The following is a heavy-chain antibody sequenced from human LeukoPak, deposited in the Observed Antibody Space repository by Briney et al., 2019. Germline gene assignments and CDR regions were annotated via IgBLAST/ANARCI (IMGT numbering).Heavy chain of an antibody. CDR1: GGSFSGYY. J-gene: IGHJ6*03. D-gene: IGHD2-15*01. Sequence: SETLSLTCAVYGGSFSGYYWSWIRQPPGKGLEWIGEINHSGSTNYNPSLKSRVTISVDTSKNQFSLELSSVTAADTAVYYCARSFYCSGGSCYSVRYYYYYMDVWGKGTTVTVSS. CDR3: ARSFYCSGGSCYSVRYYYYYMDV. V-gene: IGHV4-34*01. CDR2: INHSGST.